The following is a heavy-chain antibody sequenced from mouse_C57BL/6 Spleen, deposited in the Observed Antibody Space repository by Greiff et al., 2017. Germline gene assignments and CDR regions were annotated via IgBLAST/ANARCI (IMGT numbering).Heavy chain of an antibody. J-gene: IGHJ4*01. D-gene: IGHD4-1*01. CDR2: IWRGGST. CDR3: AKKNWDRYAMDY. Sequence: VHLVESGPGLVQPSQSLSITCTVSGFSLTSYGVHWVRQSPGKGLEWLGVIWRGGSTDYNAAFMSRLSITKDNSKSQVFFKMNSLQADDTAIYYCAKKNWDRYAMDYWGQGTSVTVSS. CDR1: GFSLTSYG. V-gene: IGHV2-5*01.